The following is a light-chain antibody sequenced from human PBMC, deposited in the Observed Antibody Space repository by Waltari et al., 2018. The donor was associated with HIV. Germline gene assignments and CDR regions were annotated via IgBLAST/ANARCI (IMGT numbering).Light chain of an antibody. CDR2: GNS. CDR3: QSYDSSLSVWV. CDR1: SSNIGAGYD. Sequence: QSVLTQPPSVSGAPGQRVTISCTGTSSNIGAGYDVHWDQQIPGTAPQLLIYGNSHRTVGVPCRLSGSKSCTSASLAITGLQAEDEADYYFQSYDSSLSVWVFGGGTKLTVL. V-gene: IGLV1-40*01. J-gene: IGLJ3*02.